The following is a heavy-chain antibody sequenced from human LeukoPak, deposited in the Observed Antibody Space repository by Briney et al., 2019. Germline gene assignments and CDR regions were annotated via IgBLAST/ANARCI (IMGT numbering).Heavy chain of an antibody. CDR2: ISDIGSI. J-gene: IGHJ4*02. V-gene: IGHV4-59*08. D-gene: IGHD2/OR15-2a*01. CDR3: AGHHPRNTVDF. Sequence: TSETLSLTCTVSGGSISSYYWSWIRQPPGKGLEWIAYISDIGSINYNPSLKSRVTISLDASKNQFSLKLSSVTAADTAVYYCAGHHPRNTVDFWGQGTLVTVSS. CDR1: GGSISSYY.